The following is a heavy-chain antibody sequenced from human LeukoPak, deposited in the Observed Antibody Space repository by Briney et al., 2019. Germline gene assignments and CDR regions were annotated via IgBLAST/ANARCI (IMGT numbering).Heavy chain of an antibody. V-gene: IGHV5-10-1*01. Sequence: GESLKISCKGSGYSFTSYWISWVRQMPGKGLEWMGKIDPSDSFTKYSPSFQGHVTMSVDKSINTAFLHCSGLKASDTAIYYCARPVGENCSATSCYRGAQYGYWGQGTLVTVSS. D-gene: IGHD2-2*01. CDR3: ARPVGENCSATSCYRGAQYGY. CDR2: IDPSDSFT. J-gene: IGHJ4*02. CDR1: GYSFTSYW.